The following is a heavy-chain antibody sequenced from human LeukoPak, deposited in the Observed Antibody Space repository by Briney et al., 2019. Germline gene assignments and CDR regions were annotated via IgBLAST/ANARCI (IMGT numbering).Heavy chain of an antibody. CDR2: INSDGSST. Sequence: GGFLRLSCAASGFTFSSYWMHWVRQAPGKGLVWVSRINSDGSSTSYADSVKGRFTISRDNAKNTLYLQMNSLRAEDTAVYYCARDQLYFYYYYGMDVWGQGTTVTVSS. D-gene: IGHD1-1*01. CDR3: ARDQLYFYYYYGMDV. CDR1: GFTFSSYW. J-gene: IGHJ6*02. V-gene: IGHV3-74*01.